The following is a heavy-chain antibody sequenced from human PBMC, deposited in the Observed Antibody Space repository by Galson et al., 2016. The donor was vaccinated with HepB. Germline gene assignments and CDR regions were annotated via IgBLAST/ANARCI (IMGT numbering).Heavy chain of an antibody. CDR2: IYYSGST. V-gene: IGHV4-59*11. CDR1: GGSISSHY. Sequence: SETLSLTCTVSGGSISSHYWSWIRQPPGKGLELIGYIYYSGSTDYNPSLKSRVTISVDTSKNQFSLRLSSVTAADTAVYYCSRVKAAAGNYYYYTMDVWGQGTTVTVSS. J-gene: IGHJ6*02. CDR3: SRVKAAAGNYYYYTMDV. D-gene: IGHD6-13*01.